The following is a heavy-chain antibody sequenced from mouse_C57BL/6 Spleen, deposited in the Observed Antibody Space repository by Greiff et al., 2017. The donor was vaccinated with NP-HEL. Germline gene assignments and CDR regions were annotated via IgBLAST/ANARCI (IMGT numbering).Heavy chain of an antibody. J-gene: IGHJ3*01. CDR2: IDPETGGT. CDR3: TRNRYGSSYGGVWFAY. CDR1: GYTFTDYE. D-gene: IGHD1-1*01. Sequence: VQLQQSGAELVRPGASVTLSCKASGYTFTDYEMHWVKQTPVHGLEWIGAIDPETGGTAYNQKFKGKAILTADKSSSTAYMELRSLTSEDSAVYYCTRNRYGSSYGGVWFAYWGQGTLVTVSA. V-gene: IGHV1-15*01.